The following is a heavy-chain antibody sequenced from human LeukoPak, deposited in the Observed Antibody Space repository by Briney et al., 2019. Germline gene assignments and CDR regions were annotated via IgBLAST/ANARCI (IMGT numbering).Heavy chain of an antibody. CDR2: ISSSGGTI. CDR3: ARVGGYQTIGWYYYYYYGMDV. Sequence: PGRSLRLSCLASGFTFSTYEMNWVRQAPGKGLEWVSYISSSGGTIYYADSVRGRFTLSRDNAKSSLLLQMSSLRAEDTAVYYCARVGGYQTIGWYYYYYYGMDVWGQGTTVTVSS. D-gene: IGHD3-22*01. CDR1: GFTFSTYE. V-gene: IGHV3-48*03. J-gene: IGHJ6*02.